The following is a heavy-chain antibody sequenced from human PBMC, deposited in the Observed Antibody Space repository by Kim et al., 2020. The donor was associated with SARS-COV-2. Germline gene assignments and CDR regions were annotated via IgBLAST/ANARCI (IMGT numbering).Heavy chain of an antibody. CDR3: AGDHDRNTWYFW. V-gene: IGHV4-59*08. CDR1: AGSVRPHY. Sequence: SETLSLTCSVSAGSVRPHYFSWMLQAPGKGLEWIGDINDSGATNYNPSLRSQATISLDTSKTHFYLTLTSVTAADSAVYYCAGDHDRNTWYFWWGQGTL. J-gene: IGHJ4*02. CDR2: INDSGAT. D-gene: IGHD2-15*01.